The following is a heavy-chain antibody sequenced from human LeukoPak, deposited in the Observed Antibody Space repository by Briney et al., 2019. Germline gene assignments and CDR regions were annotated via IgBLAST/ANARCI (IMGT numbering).Heavy chain of an antibody. CDR1: GGSFSGYY. V-gene: IGHV4-34*01. D-gene: IGHD4-17*01. CDR3: ARHSYGDYVVYFDY. Sequence: SETLSLTCAVYGGSFSGYYWSWIRQPPGKGLEWIGEINHSGSTNYNPSLKSRVTISVDTSKSQSSLKLSSVTAADTAVYYCARHSYGDYVVYFDYWGQGTLVTVSS. CDR2: INHSGST. J-gene: IGHJ4*02.